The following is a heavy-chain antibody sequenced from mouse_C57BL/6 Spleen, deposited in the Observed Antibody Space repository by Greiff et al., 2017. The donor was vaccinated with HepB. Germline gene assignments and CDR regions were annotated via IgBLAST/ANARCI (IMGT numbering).Heavy chain of an antibody. D-gene: IGHD2-2*01. CDR1: GFNIKDDY. Sequence: VQLQQSGAELVRPGASVKLSCTASGFNIKDDYMHWVKQRPEQGLEWIGWIDPENGDTEYASKFQGKATITADTSSNTAYLQLSSLTSEDTAVYYCTSVGYHPWFAYWGQGTLVTVSA. J-gene: IGHJ3*01. CDR3: TSVGYHPWFAY. CDR2: IDPENGDT. V-gene: IGHV14-4*01.